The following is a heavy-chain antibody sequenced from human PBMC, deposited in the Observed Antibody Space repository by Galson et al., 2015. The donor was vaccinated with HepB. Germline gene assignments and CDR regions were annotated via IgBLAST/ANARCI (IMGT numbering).Heavy chain of an antibody. CDR3: ARVYFNNGD. V-gene: IGHV5-51*01. D-gene: IGHD1/OR15-1a*01. J-gene: IGHJ4*02. CDR1: GYSFHTHW. CDR2: IYPADSDT. Sequence: QSGAEVTEPGESLKISCTGLGYSFHTHWIGWVRQTPGKGLEWMGIIYPADSDTRYSPSFQGQITISADKSVTTAYLQWSSLKASDTAMYYCARVYFNNGDWGQGTLVTVSS.